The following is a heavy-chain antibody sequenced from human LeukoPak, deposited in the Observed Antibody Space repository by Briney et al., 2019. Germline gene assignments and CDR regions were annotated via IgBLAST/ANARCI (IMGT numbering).Heavy chain of an antibody. D-gene: IGHD1-7*01. V-gene: IGHV1-2*02. J-gene: IGHJ4*02. CDR2: INLNSGGT. Sequence: ASVKVSCKASGYTFTGYYMHWVRQAPGQGLEWMGWINLNSGGTNYAQKFQGRVTMTGDTSISTAYMELSRLRSDDTAVYYCARDLLGTGTTFSMGYWGQGTLVTVSS. CDR3: ARDLLGTGTTFSMGY. CDR1: GYTFTGYY.